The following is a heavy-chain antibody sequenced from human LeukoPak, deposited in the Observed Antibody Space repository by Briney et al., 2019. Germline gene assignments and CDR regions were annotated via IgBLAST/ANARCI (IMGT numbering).Heavy chain of an antibody. V-gene: IGHV3-38-3*01. J-gene: IGHJ5*02. CDR2: ISGGST. Sequence: GGSLTLSCAASGFTVSSNEMSWVRQPPGKGMEWVSSISGGSTYYADSRKGRFTISRDKSKNTLHHQMNRLRAEDTAACYYMLWSNTVVQVAIRSGFDPWGQGTLVTVSS. CDR1: GFTVSSNE. CDR3: MLWSNTVVQVAIRSGFDP. D-gene: IGHD2-2*01.